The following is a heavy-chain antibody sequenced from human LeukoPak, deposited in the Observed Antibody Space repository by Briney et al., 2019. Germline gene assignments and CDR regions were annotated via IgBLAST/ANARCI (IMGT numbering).Heavy chain of an antibody. CDR2: IYYSGST. Sequence: PSETLSLTCTVSGGSISSSSYYWGWIRQPPGKGLEWIGSIYYSGSTYHNPSLKSRVSIPVDTSKNQFSLKLSSVTAADTAVYYCARVLRSYNWFDPWGQGTLVTVSS. J-gene: IGHJ5*02. D-gene: IGHD4-17*01. CDR3: ARVLRSYNWFDP. CDR1: GGSISSSSYY. V-gene: IGHV4-39*01.